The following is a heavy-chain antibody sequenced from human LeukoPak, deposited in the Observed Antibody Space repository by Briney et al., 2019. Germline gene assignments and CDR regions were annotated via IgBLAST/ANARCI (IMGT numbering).Heavy chain of an antibody. Sequence: PGGSLRLSCGASGFSFSDYYMTWIRQAPGKGLEWISVIYTGGNTYYAESVRGRFTISRDNSKNTLYLHMNSLRAEDTAVYYCARVDIYNWYYFDYWGQGTLVTVSS. CDR1: GFSFSDYY. CDR2: IYTGGNT. J-gene: IGHJ4*02. CDR3: ARVDIYNWYYFDY. D-gene: IGHD1-20*01. V-gene: IGHV3-53*01.